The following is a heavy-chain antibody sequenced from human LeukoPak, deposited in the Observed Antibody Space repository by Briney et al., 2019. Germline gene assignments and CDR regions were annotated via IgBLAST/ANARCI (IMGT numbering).Heavy chain of an antibody. D-gene: IGHD1-14*01. CDR3: ARDTTPESVGDGPGP. J-gene: IGHJ5*02. V-gene: IGHV3-11*01. CDR1: GFTFSDYY. CDR2: ISNSGRTI. Sequence: PGESLRLSCAASGFTFSDYYMSWIRQAPGKGLEWVSYISNSGRTIYYADSVKGRYTISRDNAKNSLYLQMKSLRAEDTAMYYCARDTTPESVGDGPGPWGQGTLVTVSS.